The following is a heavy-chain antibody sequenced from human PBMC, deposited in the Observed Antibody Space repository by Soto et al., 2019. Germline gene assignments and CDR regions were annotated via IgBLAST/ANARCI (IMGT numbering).Heavy chain of an antibody. CDR1: GFAFNTYG. D-gene: IGHD3-16*01. V-gene: IGHV3-30*02. CDR3: AKDIFSFNEYDYTYVS. Sequence: PGGSLRLSCAASGFAFNTYGMHWVRQAPGKGPEWVAFILYEGSRRYYADSVKGRFSISRDNSKNTLFLQMDGLRKEDTAMYYCAKDIFSFNEYDYTYVSSGQGTHVLVSS. CDR2: ILYEGSRR. J-gene: IGHJ5*02.